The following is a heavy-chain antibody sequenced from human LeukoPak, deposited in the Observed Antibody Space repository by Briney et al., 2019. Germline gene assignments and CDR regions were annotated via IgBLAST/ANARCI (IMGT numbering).Heavy chain of an antibody. J-gene: IGHJ5*02. CDR2: IYTSGST. V-gene: IGHV4-4*07. Sequence: SETPSLTCTVSGGSISSYYWSWIRQPAGKGLEWIGRIYTSGSTNYNPSLKSRVTMSVDTSKNQFSLKLSSVTAADTAVYYCARDRIYNGYSGWSDPWGQGTLVTVSS. CDR1: GGSISSYY. D-gene: IGHD5-12*01. CDR3: ARDRIYNGYSGWSDP.